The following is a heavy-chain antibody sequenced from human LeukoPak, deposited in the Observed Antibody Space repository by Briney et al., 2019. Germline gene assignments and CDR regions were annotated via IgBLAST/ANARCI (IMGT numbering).Heavy chain of an antibody. CDR2: IYPGDSDT. V-gene: IGHV5-51*01. D-gene: IGHD2-2*01. CDR3: ARSRYCSSTSCPNPFFDY. CDR1: VDSFTSYW. J-gene: IGHJ4*02. Sequence: GESLKISCKCSVDSFTSYWIGWVRQMPGKGLEWMGIIYPGDSDTRYSPSFQGQVTISADKSISTAYLQWSSLKASDTSMYYCARSRYCSSTSCPNPFFDYWGQGTLVTVFS.